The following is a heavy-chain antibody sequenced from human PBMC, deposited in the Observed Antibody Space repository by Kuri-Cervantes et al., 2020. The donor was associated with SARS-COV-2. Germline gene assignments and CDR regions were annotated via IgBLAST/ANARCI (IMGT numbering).Heavy chain of an antibody. CDR2: MNPNSGNT. CDR3: ARARLEWLPDAFDI. V-gene: IGHV1-8*03. J-gene: IGHJ3*02. Sequence: ASVKVSCKASGYTFTSYDINWVRQATGQGLEWMGWMNPNSGNTGYAQKFQGRVTITRNTSISTAYMELSSLRAEDTAVYYCARARLEWLPDAFDIWGQGTMVTVSS. CDR1: GYTFTSYD. D-gene: IGHD3-3*01.